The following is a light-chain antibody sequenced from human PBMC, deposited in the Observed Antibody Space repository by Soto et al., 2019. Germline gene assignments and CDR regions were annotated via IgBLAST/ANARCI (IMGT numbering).Light chain of an antibody. CDR3: QQSNNWPPLT. V-gene: IGKV3-11*01. CDR2: DAS. CDR1: HDVSVS. J-gene: IGKJ4*01. Sequence: EIVLTQSPDTLSLSPGEGATLSCRASHDVSVSLVWYRQRPGQSPRLLIHDASNRATGISARFSGSGSGTDFTLTIGSLEPEESALYYCQQSNNWPPLTFGGGTKVDIK.